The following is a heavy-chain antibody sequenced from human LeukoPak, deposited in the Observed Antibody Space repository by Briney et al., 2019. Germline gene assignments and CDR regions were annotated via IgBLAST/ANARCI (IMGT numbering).Heavy chain of an antibody. CDR2: IQYDGSNK. Sequence: PGGSLTLSCAASGFTFRSYGMHWVRQAPGKGLEGVAFIQYDGSNKYYADSVKGRFTISRDNSKNTLYLQMNSLRAEDTAVYYCAKDRSNYEVIDYWGQGTLVTVSS. J-gene: IGHJ4*02. CDR1: GFTFRSYG. V-gene: IGHV3-30*02. D-gene: IGHD4-11*01. CDR3: AKDRSNYEVIDY.